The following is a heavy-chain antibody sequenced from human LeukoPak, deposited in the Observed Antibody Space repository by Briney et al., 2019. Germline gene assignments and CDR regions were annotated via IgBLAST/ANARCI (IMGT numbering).Heavy chain of an antibody. V-gene: IGHV3-23*01. Sequence: GGSLRLSCAASGFTFSSYAMSWVRQAPGRGLEWVSAISGSGGSTYYADSVKGRFTISRDNSKNTLYLQMNSLRAEDTAVYYCAKGTYYYDSSGYSRSFYYYYMDVWGKGTTVTVSS. J-gene: IGHJ6*03. CDR2: ISGSGGST. D-gene: IGHD3-22*01. CDR3: AKGTYYYDSSGYSRSFYYYYMDV. CDR1: GFTFSSYA.